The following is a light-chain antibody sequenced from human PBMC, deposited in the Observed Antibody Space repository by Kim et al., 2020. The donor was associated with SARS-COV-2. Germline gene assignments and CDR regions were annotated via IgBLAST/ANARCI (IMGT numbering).Light chain of an antibody. CDR3: QSYDSSLSGSYV. CDR1: SSNIGAGYD. V-gene: IGLV1-40*01. J-gene: IGLJ1*01. CDR2: GNS. Sequence: VTISCTGSSSNIGAGYDVHWYQQLPGTAPKLLIYGNSNRPSGVPDRFAGSKSGTSASLAITGLQAEDEADYYCQSYDSSLSGSYVFGTGTKVTVL.